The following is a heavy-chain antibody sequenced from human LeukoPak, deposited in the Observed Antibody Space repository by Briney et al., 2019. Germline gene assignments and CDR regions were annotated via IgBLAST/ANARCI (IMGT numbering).Heavy chain of an antibody. CDR3: AREDLTSAGDAFDI. V-gene: IGHV1-2*02. D-gene: IGHD3-9*01. J-gene: IGHJ3*02. CDR1: GYTFTVYY. Sequence: ASVTVSYKASGYTFTVYYMHWVRQAPGQGLEWMGWINPNSGGTNYAQKFQGRVTMTRDTSINTAYMELSRLRSDDTAVYYCAREDLTSAGDAFDIWGQGTMVTVSS. CDR2: INPNSGGT.